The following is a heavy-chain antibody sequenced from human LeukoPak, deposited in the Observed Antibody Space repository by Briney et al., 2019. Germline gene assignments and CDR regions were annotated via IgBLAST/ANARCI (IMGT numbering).Heavy chain of an antibody. CDR2: INHSGST. V-gene: IGHV4-34*01. J-gene: IGHJ4*02. Sequence: PSETLSLTCAVYGGSFSGYYWSWIRQPPGKGLEWIGEINHSGSTNYNPSLKSRVTISVDTSKNQFSLKLSSVTAADTAVYYCARRGRGYYYVFDYWGQGTLVTVSS. CDR1: GGSFSGYY. CDR3: ARRGRGYYYVFDY. D-gene: IGHD3-22*01.